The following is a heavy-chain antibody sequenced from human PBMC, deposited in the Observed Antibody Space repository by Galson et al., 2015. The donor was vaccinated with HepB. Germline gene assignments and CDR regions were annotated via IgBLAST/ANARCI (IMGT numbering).Heavy chain of an antibody. CDR1: GFTFGDYA. CDR2: IRSKAYGGTT. V-gene: IGHV3-49*03. J-gene: IGHJ4*02. D-gene: IGHD1-26*01. CDR3: TRWRTFGSYYESVDY. Sequence: SLRLSCAASGFTFGDYAMSWFRQAPGKGLEWVGFIRSKAYGGTTEYAASVKGRFTISRDDSKSIAYLQMNSLKTEDTAVYYCTRWRTFGSYYESVDYWGQGTLVTVSS.